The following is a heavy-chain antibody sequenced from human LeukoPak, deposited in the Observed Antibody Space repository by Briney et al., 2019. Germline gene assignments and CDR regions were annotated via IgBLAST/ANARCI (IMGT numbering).Heavy chain of an antibody. Sequence: GGSLRLSCAASGFIFNSYGMHWVRQAPGKGLEWVAFIRYDGSNKYYADSVKGRFTISRDNSKNTLYLQMNSLRAEDTAVYYCAKDRLYGSGSYYNVDYWGQGTLVTVSS. CDR3: AKDRLYGSGSYYNVDY. CDR2: IRYDGSNK. CDR1: GFIFNSYG. V-gene: IGHV3-30*02. J-gene: IGHJ4*02. D-gene: IGHD3-10*01.